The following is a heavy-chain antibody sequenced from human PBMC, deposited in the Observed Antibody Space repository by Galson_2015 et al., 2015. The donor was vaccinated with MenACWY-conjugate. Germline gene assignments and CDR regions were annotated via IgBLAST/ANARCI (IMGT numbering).Heavy chain of an antibody. D-gene: IGHD2-15*01. V-gene: IGHV4-34*01. CDR3: ARGNDEAATAVN. J-gene: IGHJ4*02. CDR1: GGSFSGYY. Sequence: SETLSLTCAVYGGSFSGYYWSWIRQPPGKGLEWIGEINHSGSTNYNPSLKSRVTISVDTSKNQFSLKLSSVTAADTAVYYCARGNDEAATAVNWGQGTLVTVSS. CDR2: INHSGST.